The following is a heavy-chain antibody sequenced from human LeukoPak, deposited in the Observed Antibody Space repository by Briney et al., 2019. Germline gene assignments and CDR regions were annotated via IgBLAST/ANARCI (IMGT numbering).Heavy chain of an antibody. Sequence: GGSLRLSCAASGFTFSSYWMHWVRQAPGKGLEWVSSISSSSSYIYYADSVKGRFTISRDNAKNSLYLQMNSLRAEDTAVYYCARDFYDILTGQPWGAFDIWGQGTMVTVSS. V-gene: IGHV3-21*01. CDR3: ARDFYDILTGQPWGAFDI. CDR2: ISSSSSYI. D-gene: IGHD3-9*01. CDR1: GFTFSSYW. J-gene: IGHJ3*02.